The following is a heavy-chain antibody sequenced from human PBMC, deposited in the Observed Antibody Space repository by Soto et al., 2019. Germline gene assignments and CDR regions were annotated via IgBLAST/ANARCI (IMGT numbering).Heavy chain of an antibody. CDR3: AKDGPGFYDTSGSGY. CDR2: ISSGGTST. D-gene: IGHD3-22*01. CDR1: GFTFSTYA. Sequence: EVQLLESGGGLVQPGGSLRLSCEASGFTFSTYAMSWVRQAPGKGLEWVSAISSGGTSTYYADSVKGRFTISRDNSKNTLFLQMISLRAEDTAIYYCAKDGPGFYDTSGSGYWGQGTMVTDS. J-gene: IGHJ4*02. V-gene: IGHV3-23*01.